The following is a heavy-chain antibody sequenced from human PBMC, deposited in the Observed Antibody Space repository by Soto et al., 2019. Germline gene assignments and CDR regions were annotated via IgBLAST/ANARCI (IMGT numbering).Heavy chain of an antibody. V-gene: IGHV4-59*08. D-gene: IGHD5-12*01. CDR2: IYYSGST. CDR1: GGSISSYY. J-gene: IGHJ6*02. Sequence: SETLSLTCTVSGGSISSYYWSWIRQPPGKGLEWIGYIYYSGSTNYNPSLKSRVTISVDTSKNQFSLKLSSVTAADTAVYYCARRRGYSGYDNYYYGMDVWGQGTTVTVSS. CDR3: ARRRGYSGYDNYYYGMDV.